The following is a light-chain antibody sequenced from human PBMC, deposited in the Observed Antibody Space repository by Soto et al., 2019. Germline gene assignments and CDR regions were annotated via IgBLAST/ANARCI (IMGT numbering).Light chain of an antibody. CDR2: DDN. Sequence: QSVLTQPPSVSAAPGQKVTISCSGSSSNIGGNSVSWYQQLPGTAPKLLIYDDNKRPSGIPDRFSGSKSGTSASLAISGLQSDDEADYFCAAWDDSLNGLYVFGTGTKVTVL. CDR1: SSNIGGNS. V-gene: IGLV1-51*01. J-gene: IGLJ1*01. CDR3: AAWDDSLNGLYV.